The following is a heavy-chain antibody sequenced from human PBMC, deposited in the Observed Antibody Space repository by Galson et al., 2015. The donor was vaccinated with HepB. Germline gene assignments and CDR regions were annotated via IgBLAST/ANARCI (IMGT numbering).Heavy chain of an antibody. J-gene: IGHJ2*01. CDR3: ARDKYWYLDV. V-gene: IGHV3-30*03. Sequence: SLRLSCAASGFTFSRYGMHWVRQAPGKGLEWVAVLSADGTNKYYADSVKGRFTISRDNSKNTLYLQMNSLRVEDTAIFYCARDKYWYLDVWGRGTLITVSS. CDR1: GFTFSRYG. CDR2: LSADGTNK.